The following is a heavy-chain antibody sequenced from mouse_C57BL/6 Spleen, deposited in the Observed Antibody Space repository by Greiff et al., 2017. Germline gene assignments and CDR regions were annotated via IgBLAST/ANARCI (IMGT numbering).Heavy chain of an antibody. J-gene: IGHJ3*01. V-gene: IGHV1-80*01. CDR3: ARRGSGY. D-gene: IGHD3-2*02. CDR2: IYPGDGDT. CDR1: GYAFSSYW. Sequence: HVQLQQSGAELVKPGASVKISCKASGYAFSSYWMNGVKQRPGTGLEWIGQIYPGDGDTNYNGKFKGKATLTADKSSSTAYMQLSSLTSEDSAVYFCARRGSGYWGQGTLVTVSA.